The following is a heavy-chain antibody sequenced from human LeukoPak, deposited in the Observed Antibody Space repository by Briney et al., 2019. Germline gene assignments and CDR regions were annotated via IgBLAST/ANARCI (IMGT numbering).Heavy chain of an antibody. V-gene: IGHV3-9*01. D-gene: IGHD3-22*01. J-gene: IGHJ5*02. CDR1: GFTFSSYS. CDR3: AKDLHTYYYDSSGYPRGYWFDP. CDR2: ISWNSGSI. Sequence: GGSLRLSCAASGFTFSSYSMNWVRQAPGKGLEWVSGISWNSGSIGYADSVKGRFTISRDNAKNSLYLQMNSLRAEDTALYYCAKDLHTYYYDSSGYPRGYWFDPWGQGTLVTVSS.